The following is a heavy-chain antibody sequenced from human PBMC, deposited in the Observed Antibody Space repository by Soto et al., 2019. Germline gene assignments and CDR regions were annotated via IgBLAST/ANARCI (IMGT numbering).Heavy chain of an antibody. CDR3: ARGGLYGDYGDY. CDR1: GGSISSYY. D-gene: IGHD4-17*01. CDR2: IYYSGST. J-gene: IGHJ4*02. Sequence: SETLSLTCTVSGGSISSYYWSWIRQPPGKGLEWIGYIYYSGSTNYNPSLKSRVTISVDTSISTAYMELSSLRSEDTAVYYCARGGLYGDYGDYWGQGTLVTVSS. V-gene: IGHV4-59*01.